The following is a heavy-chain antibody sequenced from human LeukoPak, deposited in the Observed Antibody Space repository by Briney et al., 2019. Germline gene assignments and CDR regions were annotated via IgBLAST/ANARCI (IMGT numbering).Heavy chain of an antibody. D-gene: IGHD1-26*01. J-gene: IGHJ4*02. CDR3: ARDRVGATDYFDY. CDR1: GFTVSSNY. V-gene: IGHV3-23*01. CDR2: ISGSGGST. Sequence: GGSLRLSCAASGFTVSSNYMSWVRQAPGKGLEWVSAISGSGGSTYYADSVKGRFTISRDNSKNTLYLQMNSLRAEDTAVYYCARDRVGATDYFDYWGQGTLVTVSS.